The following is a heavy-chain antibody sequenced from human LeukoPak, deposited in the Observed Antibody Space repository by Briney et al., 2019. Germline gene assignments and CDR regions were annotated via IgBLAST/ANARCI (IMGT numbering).Heavy chain of an antibody. D-gene: IGHD2-2*01. Sequence: GGSLRLSCSASGFTFSSYAMDWVRQAPGKGLEYVSTISSNGGTTYYADSVKGRFTISRDNAKNSLYLQMNSLRAEDTAVYYCARDATTAVVVTAASYYFDYWGQGILVTVSS. V-gene: IGHV3-64*04. CDR3: ARDATTAVVVTAASYYFDY. CDR1: GFTFSSYA. CDR2: ISSNGGTT. J-gene: IGHJ4*02.